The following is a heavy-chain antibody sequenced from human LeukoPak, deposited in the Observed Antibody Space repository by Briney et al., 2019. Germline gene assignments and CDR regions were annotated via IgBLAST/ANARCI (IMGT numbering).Heavy chain of an antibody. CDR3: ARDGPAQMVDFDY. V-gene: IGHV1-2*02. D-gene: IGHD3-10*01. J-gene: IGHJ4*02. CDR1: GYTFSGTGWY. Sequence: GDSVKVSCKATGYTFSGTGWYLYCLRQAPGQGLECMGWIYPYTGATHYAQKVQGRVAMTRDTSISTAYMELSRLRPDDTAVYYCARDGPAQMVDFDYWGQGTLVTVSS. CDR2: IYPYTGAT.